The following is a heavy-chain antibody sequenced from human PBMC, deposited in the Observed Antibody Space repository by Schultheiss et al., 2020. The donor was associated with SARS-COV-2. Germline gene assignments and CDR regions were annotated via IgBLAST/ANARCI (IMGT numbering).Heavy chain of an antibody. Sequence: GGSLRLSCAASGFTFSSYSMNWVRQVSGKGLVWVSRIKSDASSTMYADLAKGRFTISRDNAKNTLYLQMNSLRAEDTAVYYCAGGEGTQLLNGMDVWGQGTTVTVSS. V-gene: IGHV3-74*03. CDR2: IKSDASST. J-gene: IGHJ6*02. D-gene: IGHD5-18*01. CDR3: AGGEGTQLLNGMDV. CDR1: GFTFSSYS.